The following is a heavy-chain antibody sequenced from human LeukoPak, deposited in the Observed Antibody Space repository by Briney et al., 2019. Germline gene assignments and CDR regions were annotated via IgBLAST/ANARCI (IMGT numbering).Heavy chain of an antibody. Sequence: SETLSLTCTVSGGSLSSYYWSWLRQPPGKGLEWIGYIYYSGSTDYNPSLKSRVTISVDTSKNQFSLKLSSVTAADTAVYYCARGWFGEYIYWFDPWGQGTLVTVSS. CDR1: GGSLSSYY. J-gene: IGHJ5*02. CDR3: ARGWFGEYIYWFDP. D-gene: IGHD3-10*01. V-gene: IGHV4-59*01. CDR2: IYYSGST.